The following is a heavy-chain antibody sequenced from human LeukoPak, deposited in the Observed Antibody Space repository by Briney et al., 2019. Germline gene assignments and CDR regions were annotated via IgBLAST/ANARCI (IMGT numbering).Heavy chain of an antibody. V-gene: IGHV3-30*02. D-gene: IGHD6-13*01. CDR3: AKHKGAGSRYSYSMDV. Sequence: GGSLRLSCGASRFSFSSYGMHWVRQAPGKGLEWVAFIRYDGSRKNYADSLKGRFTISRDNSRNMLYLQMNSLRAEDTAVYYCAKHKGAGSRYSYSMDVWGKGATVTVSS. CDR2: IRYDGSRK. J-gene: IGHJ6*03. CDR1: RFSFSSYG.